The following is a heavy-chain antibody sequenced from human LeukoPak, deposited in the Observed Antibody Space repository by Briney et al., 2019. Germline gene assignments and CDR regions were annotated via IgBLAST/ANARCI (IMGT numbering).Heavy chain of an antibody. D-gene: IGHD1-26*01. CDR2: LSGSGGST. CDR1: GFMFSSYA. CDR3: AKDSVWDLRGAFDI. V-gene: IGHV3-23*01. Sequence: GGSLRLSCAASGFMFSSYAMSWVRQAPGEGLEWVSGLSGSGGSTYYADSVKGRFTISRDNSKNTLSLQVNSLGAEDTAVYYCAKDSVWDLRGAFDIWGQGAMVTVSS. J-gene: IGHJ3*02.